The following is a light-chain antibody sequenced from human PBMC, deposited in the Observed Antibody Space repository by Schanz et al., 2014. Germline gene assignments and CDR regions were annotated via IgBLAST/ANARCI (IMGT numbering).Light chain of an antibody. V-gene: IGKV3-20*01. CDR3: QQYGSLPRT. Sequence: EIVLTQSPATLSLSPGERATLSCRASQSVSSHLAWYQQKPGQAPRLLIYDASSRATGIPDRFSGSGSGTDFTLTISRLEPEDFAVYYCQQYGSLPRTFGGGTNVEIK. CDR1: QSVSSH. J-gene: IGKJ4*01. CDR2: DAS.